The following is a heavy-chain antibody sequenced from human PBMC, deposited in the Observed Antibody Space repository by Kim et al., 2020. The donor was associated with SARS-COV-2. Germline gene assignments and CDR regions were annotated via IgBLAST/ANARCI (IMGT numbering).Heavy chain of an antibody. CDR3: ANKGGKYDDAFDI. V-gene: IGHV1-46*01. Sequence: AQKFQGRVPMTRDTSTSTVYMELSSLRSEDTAVYYCANKGGKYDDAFDIWGQGTMVTVSS. D-gene: IGHD1-26*01. J-gene: IGHJ3*02.